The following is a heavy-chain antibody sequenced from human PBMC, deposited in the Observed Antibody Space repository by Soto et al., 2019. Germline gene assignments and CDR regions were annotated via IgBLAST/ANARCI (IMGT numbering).Heavy chain of an antibody. V-gene: IGHV1-69*12. CDR2: IIRVFGIA. CDR3: ARGDRRDGYNSPFDY. CDR1: GGTFSTYA. D-gene: IGHD5-12*01. J-gene: IGHJ4*02. Sequence: QVQLVQSGAEVKKPGSSVKVSCKASGGTFSTYAVSWVRQAPGQGLEWVGGIIRVFGIANYAQKFQGRVTLXADEPTSTAYMELSSLRSEDTAVYYCARGDRRDGYNSPFDYWGQGTLITVSS.